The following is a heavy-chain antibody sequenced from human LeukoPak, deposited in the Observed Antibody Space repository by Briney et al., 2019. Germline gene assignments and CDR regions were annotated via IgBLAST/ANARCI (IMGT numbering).Heavy chain of an antibody. CDR3: ARDHPYYDSSGNWFDP. D-gene: IGHD3-22*01. Sequence: SETLSLTCTVSGGSISSYYWSWIRQPAGKGLEWIGRIYTSGSTNYNPSLKSRATMSVDTSKNQFSLKLSSVTAADTAVYYCARDHPYYDSSGNWFDPWGQGTLVTVSS. CDR1: GGSISSYY. CDR2: IYTSGST. J-gene: IGHJ5*02. V-gene: IGHV4-4*07.